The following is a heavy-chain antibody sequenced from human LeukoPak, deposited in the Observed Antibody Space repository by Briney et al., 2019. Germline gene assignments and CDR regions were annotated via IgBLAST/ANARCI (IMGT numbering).Heavy chain of an antibody. V-gene: IGHV3-48*04. Sequence: GGSLRLACAASGCTFSSYSMNWVRQAPGKGLEWVSYISSSSSTIYYADSVKGRFTISRDNAKNSLYLQMNSLRAEDTAVYYCARDDCSGGSCYSGMEGAFYIWGQGTMVTVSS. CDR1: GCTFSSYS. D-gene: IGHD2-15*01. J-gene: IGHJ3*02. CDR2: ISSSSSTI. CDR3: ARDDCSGGSCYSGMEGAFYI.